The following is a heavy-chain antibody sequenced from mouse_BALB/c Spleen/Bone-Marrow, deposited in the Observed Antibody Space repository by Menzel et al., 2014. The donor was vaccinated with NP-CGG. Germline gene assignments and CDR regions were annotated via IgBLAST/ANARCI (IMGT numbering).Heavy chain of an antibody. V-gene: IGHV5-17*02. J-gene: IGHJ1*01. Sequence: EVKLVESGGGLVQPGGSRKLSCAASGFTFSGFGMHWVRQAPEKGLEWVAYISRGSSTIYYADTVKGRFTISRDNPKNTLFLQMTSLRSEDTAMYYCARSRITTGSYWYFDIWGAGTTVTVSS. CDR1: GFTFSGFG. CDR3: ARSRITTGSYWYFDI. D-gene: IGHD1-1*01. CDR2: ISRGSSTI.